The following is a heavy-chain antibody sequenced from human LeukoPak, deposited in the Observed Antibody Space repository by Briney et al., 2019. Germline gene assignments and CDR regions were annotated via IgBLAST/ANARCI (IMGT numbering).Heavy chain of an antibody. D-gene: IGHD1-26*01. CDR1: GFTFSGSA. CDR3: TVIVGATTQNDY. V-gene: IGHV3-73*01. J-gene: IGHJ4*02. CDR2: IRSKANSYTT. Sequence: GGSLRLSCAASGFTFSGSAMHWVRQASGQGLEWVGRIRSKANSYTTAYAASVKGRFTISRDDSKNTAYLQMHSLKTEDTAVYYCTVIVGATTQNDYWGQGTLVTVSS.